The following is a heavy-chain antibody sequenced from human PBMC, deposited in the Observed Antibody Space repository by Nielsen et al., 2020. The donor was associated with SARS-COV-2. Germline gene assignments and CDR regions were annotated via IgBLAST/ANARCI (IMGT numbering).Heavy chain of an antibody. CDR3: AKDIRSRYNSGWYCFDY. V-gene: IGHV3-23*01. D-gene: IGHD6-19*01. CDR2: HGSDDSA. J-gene: IGHJ4*02. Sequence: GESLKISCAAFGFSFRDYGMAWVRQAPGKGLEWLSTHGSDDSAHYADSVKGRFTISRDNSKNTLHLQMNSLRADDTAVYYCAKDIRSRYNSGWYCFDYWGRGTLV. CDR1: GFSFRDYG.